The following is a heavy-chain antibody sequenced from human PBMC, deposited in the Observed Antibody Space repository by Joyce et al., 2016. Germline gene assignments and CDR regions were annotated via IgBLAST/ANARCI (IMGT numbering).Heavy chain of an antibody. J-gene: IGHJ4*02. CDR2: CDPTNSYT. Sequence: EVPLLQSGAEVKKPGESLRISCKGSGYHLTNSLITWVRQMPGKRLECIGTCDPTNSYTKNRPSFHGHVSISADKSSSTAFLQWSSLKASDTAMYYCARLPPKYTDDNCSFDSGTYFVYWGQGTLVTVSS. V-gene: IGHV5-10-1*01. CDR1: GYHLTNSL. D-gene: IGHD1-20*01. CDR3: ARLPPKYTDDNCSFDSGTYFVY.